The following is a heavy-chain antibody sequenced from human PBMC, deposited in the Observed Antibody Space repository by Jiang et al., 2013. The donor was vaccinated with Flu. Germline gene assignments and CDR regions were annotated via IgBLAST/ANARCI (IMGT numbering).Heavy chain of an antibody. D-gene: IGHD1-1*01. J-gene: IGHJ6*04. CDR1: GFSLSTSGMC. V-gene: IGHV2-70*11. CDR2: IDWDDDK. CDR3: ARIQAPLQQHYYYYGMDV. Sequence: KPTQTLTLTCTFSGFSLSTSGMCVSWIRQPPGKALEWLARIDWDDDKYYSTSLKTRLTISKDTSKNQVVLTMTNMDPVDTATYYCARIQAPLQQHYYYYGMDVWGKGTTVTVSS.